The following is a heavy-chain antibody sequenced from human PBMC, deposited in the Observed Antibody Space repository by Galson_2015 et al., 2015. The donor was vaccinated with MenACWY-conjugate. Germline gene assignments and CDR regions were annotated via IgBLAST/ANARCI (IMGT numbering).Heavy chain of an antibody. CDR2: IKDDGSEK. J-gene: IGHJ6*02. Sequence: SLRLSCAASGFTFSLYWMSWVRQAPGKGLEWVANIKDDGSEKYYVDSVKGRFTISRDNAKNSLYLQMNSLRAEDTAVYYCVRDIYYDILTGYYNYYYYYGMDVWGQGTTVTVSS. D-gene: IGHD3-9*01. CDR1: GFTFSLYW. V-gene: IGHV3-7*03. CDR3: VRDIYYDILTGYYNYYYYYGMDV.